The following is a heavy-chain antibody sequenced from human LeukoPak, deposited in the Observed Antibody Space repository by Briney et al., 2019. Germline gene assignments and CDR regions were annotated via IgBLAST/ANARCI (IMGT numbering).Heavy chain of an antibody. V-gene: IGHV4-59*01. J-gene: IGHJ3*02. CDR3: ARVILDAFDI. Sequence: SETLSLTCTVSGGSISSYFWSWIRQPPGKGLEWIGYIYYSGSTNYNPSLKSRVTISVDTSKNQFSLKLTSVTAADTAVYYCARVILDAFDIWGQGTMVTVSS. CDR2: IYYSGST. CDR1: GGSISSYF.